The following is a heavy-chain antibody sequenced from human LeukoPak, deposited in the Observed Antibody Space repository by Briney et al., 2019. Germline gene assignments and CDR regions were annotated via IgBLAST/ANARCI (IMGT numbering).Heavy chain of an antibody. J-gene: IGHJ6*02. CDR3: ARQMLWFRGLDV. D-gene: IGHD5-18*01. CDR2: VHYTGST. V-gene: IGHV4-39*01. CDR1: GGSISNTYYY. Sequence: AETLPLTCTVSGGSISNTYYYWGWIRQSPGKGLEWTGSVHYTGSTYHNPSLKSRVTISVDTAKNQFSLKLTSVTAADTAVYYCARQMLWFRGLDVWGQGTTVSVPS.